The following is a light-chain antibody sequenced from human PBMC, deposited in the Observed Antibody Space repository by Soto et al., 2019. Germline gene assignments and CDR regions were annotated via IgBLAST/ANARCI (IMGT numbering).Light chain of an antibody. Sequence: QSVLTQPASVSGSLGQSITISCTGTSSNIGSYNPVSWYQHHPGKAPKIIIFEGSKRPSGVSNRFSGSRSGSTASLTISGLQAEDEADYYCCSFAGTGTQYVFGSGTKVTVL. CDR1: SSNIGSYNP. CDR3: CSFAGTGTQYV. V-gene: IGLV2-23*01. J-gene: IGLJ1*01. CDR2: EGS.